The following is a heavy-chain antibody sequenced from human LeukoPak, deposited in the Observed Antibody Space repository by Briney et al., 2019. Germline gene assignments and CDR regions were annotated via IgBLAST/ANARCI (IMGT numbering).Heavy chain of an antibody. Sequence: GGSLRLSCAASGFTFSSYEMNWVRQAPGKGLEWVSYISSSGSTIYYADSVKGRFTISRDNAKNSPYLQMNSLRAEDTAVYYCARVSSSWYVNYYYYMDVWGKGTTVTVSS. CDR2: ISSSGSTI. CDR3: ARVSSSWYVNYYYYMDV. V-gene: IGHV3-48*03. CDR1: GFTFSSYE. D-gene: IGHD6-13*01. J-gene: IGHJ6*03.